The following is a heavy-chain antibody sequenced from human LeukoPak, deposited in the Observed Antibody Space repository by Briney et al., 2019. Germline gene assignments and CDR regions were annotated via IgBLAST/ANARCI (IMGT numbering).Heavy chain of an antibody. Sequence: PGGSLRLSCAASGFTVSSNYMTWVRQAPGKGLEWVGFIRSNLYGGTPEYAASVKGRFTISRDDSNSIAYLKMDSLKTDDTAVYYCTRDQTPYYWGQGTLVTVSS. CDR3: TRDQTPYY. CDR1: GFTVSSNY. CDR2: IRSNLYGGTP. J-gene: IGHJ4*02. V-gene: IGHV3-49*04.